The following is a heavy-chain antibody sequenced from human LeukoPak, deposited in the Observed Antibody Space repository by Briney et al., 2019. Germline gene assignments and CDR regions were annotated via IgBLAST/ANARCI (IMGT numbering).Heavy chain of an antibody. V-gene: IGHV4-59*01. CDR1: GDSISSYY. J-gene: IGHJ4*02. CDR3: ARAEVLPDYYAISGGFDY. Sequence: SETLSLTCTVSGDSISSYYWSWIRQPPGKGLEWIGYIYYSENTNYNPSLKSRVTISVDTSKNQFSLKLSSVTAADTAVYYCARAEVLPDYYAISGGFDYWGQGTLVTVSS. D-gene: IGHD3-10*01. CDR2: IYYSENT.